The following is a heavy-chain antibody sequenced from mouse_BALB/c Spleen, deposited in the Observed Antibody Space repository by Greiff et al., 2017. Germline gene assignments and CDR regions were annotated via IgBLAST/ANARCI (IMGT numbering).Heavy chain of an antibody. J-gene: IGHJ1*01. V-gene: IGHV5-12-2*01. Sequence: EVQGVESGGGLVQPGGSLKLSCAASGFTFSSYTMSWVRQTPEKRLEWVAYISNGGGSTYYPDTVKGRFTISRDNAKNTLYLQMSSLKSEDTAMYYCARQFMITTGYFDVWGAGTTVTVSS. D-gene: IGHD2-4*01. CDR2: ISNGGGST. CDR1: GFTFSSYT. CDR3: ARQFMITTGYFDV.